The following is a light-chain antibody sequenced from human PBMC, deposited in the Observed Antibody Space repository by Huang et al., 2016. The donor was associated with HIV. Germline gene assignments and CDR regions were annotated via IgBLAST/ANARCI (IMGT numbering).Light chain of an antibody. V-gene: IGKV3-11*01. CDR2: DAS. CDR3: QQRSNWPPT. Sequence: EIVLTQSPATLSLSPGERATLSCRASQSVSSYLAWYQHRPGQAPRLLIYDASSRATGIPARFSGSGSGTDFTLTISSLEPEEFAVYYCQQRSNWPPTFGGGTKVEIK. J-gene: IGKJ4*01. CDR1: QSVSSY.